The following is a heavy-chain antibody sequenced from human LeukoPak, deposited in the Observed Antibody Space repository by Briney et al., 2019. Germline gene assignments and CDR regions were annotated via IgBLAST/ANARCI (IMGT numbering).Heavy chain of an antibody. CDR2: IYYSGST. CDR1: GGSISSSSYY. V-gene: IGHV4-39*01. Sequence: SETLSLTCTVSGGSISSSSYYWGWIRQPPGKGLEWIGSIYYSGSTYYNPSLKSRVTISVDTSKNQFSLKLSSVTAADTAVYYCARQQGRRDPTSPFDYWGQGTLVTVSS. CDR3: ARQQGRRDPTSPFDY. J-gene: IGHJ4*02.